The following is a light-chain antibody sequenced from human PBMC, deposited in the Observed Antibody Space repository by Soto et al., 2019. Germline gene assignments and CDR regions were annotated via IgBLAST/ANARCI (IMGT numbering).Light chain of an antibody. J-gene: IGLJ1*01. V-gene: IGLV2-23*01. Sequence: QAASVSGSPGQSITISCTGTSSDVGSYNLVSWYQQHPGKAPKLMIYEGSKRPSGVSNRFSGSKSGNTASLTISGLQAEDEADYYCCSYAGSYYVFGTGTKLTVL. CDR3: CSYAGSYYV. CDR2: EGS. CDR1: SSDVGSYNL.